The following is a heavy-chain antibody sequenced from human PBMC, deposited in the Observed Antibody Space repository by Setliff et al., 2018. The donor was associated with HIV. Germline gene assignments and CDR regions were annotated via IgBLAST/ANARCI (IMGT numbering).Heavy chain of an antibody. D-gene: IGHD2-2*01. CDR1: GASVRGHY. CDR2: IHYTGRT. CDR3: AIVIPAGMPANWFDP. Sequence: ETLSLTCSVSGASVRGHYWGWIRRPPVKGLEWIASIHYTGRTYYNPSLKSRVSTSADTSKDHFSLKLTSVTAADTAVYYCAIVIPAGMPANWFDPWGHGTLVTVSS. J-gene: IGHJ5*02. V-gene: IGHV4-39*02.